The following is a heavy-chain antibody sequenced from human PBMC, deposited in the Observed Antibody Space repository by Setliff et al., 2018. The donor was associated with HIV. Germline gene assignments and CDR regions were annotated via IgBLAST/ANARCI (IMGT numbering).Heavy chain of an antibody. CDR2: IYTSGST. Sequence: PSETLSLTCTVSGGSISSHYWSWIRQPPGKGLEWIGHIYTSGSTNYNPSLKSRVTMSVGTSKNQFSLKLSSVTAADTAVYYCAREITYDYVWGSFRQGAFDIWGQGTLVTVSS. V-gene: IGHV4-4*08. D-gene: IGHD3-16*01. J-gene: IGHJ3*02. CDR1: GGSISSHY. CDR3: AREITYDYVWGSFRQGAFDI.